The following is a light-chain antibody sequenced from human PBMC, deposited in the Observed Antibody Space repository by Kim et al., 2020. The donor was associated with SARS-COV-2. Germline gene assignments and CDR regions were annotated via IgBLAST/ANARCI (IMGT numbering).Light chain of an antibody. J-gene: IGLJ3*02. CDR2: GNS. CDR3: QSYDSRLTAWV. CDR1: TSNIGARYD. V-gene: IGLV1-40*01. Sequence: RVTISCTGNTSNIGARYDVHWYPQLPGTAPKLLIYGNSNRPSGVPDRFSGSKSGTSASLAITGLQAEDEADYYCQSYDSRLTAWVFGGGTKLTVL.